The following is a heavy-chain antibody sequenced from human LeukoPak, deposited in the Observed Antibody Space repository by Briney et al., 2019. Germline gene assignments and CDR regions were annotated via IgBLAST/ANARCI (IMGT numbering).Heavy chain of an antibody. D-gene: IGHD3-10*01. CDR1: GYTLTELS. V-gene: IGHV1-24*01. CDR2: FDPEDGET. J-gene: IGHJ4*02. CDR3: ATDRHGSGSYSYMAFDY. Sequence: ASVKVSCKVSGYTLTELSMHWVRQAPGKGLEWMGGFDPEDGETIYAQKFQGRVTMTEDTSTDTAYMELSSLRSGDTAVYYCATDRHGSGSYSYMAFDYWGQGTLVTVSS.